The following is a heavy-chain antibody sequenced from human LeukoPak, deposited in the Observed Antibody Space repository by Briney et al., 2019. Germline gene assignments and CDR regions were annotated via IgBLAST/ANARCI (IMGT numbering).Heavy chain of an antibody. CDR3: ARQWGPSSMVRGVINY. Sequence: PSETLSLTCTVSGGSISSSSYYWGWIRQPPGKGLEWIGSIYYSGSTYYNPSLKGRVTISVDTSKNQFSLKLSSVTAADTAVYYCARQWGPSSMVRGVINYWGQGTLVTVSS. CDR2: IYYSGST. V-gene: IGHV4-39*01. J-gene: IGHJ4*02. D-gene: IGHD3-10*01. CDR1: GGSISSSSYY.